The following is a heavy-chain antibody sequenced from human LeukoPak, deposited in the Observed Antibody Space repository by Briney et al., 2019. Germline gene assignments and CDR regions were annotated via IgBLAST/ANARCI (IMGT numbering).Heavy chain of an antibody. J-gene: IGHJ4*02. CDR2: INHSGST. V-gene: IGHV4-34*01. Sequence: SETLSLTCAVYGGSLSGYYWSWIRQPPGKGLEWIGEINHSGSTNYNPSLKSRVTISVDTSKNQFSLKLSSVTAADTAVYYCARGIQHIDYWGQGTLVTVSS. D-gene: IGHD1-1*01. CDR3: ARGIQHIDY. CDR1: GGSLSGYY.